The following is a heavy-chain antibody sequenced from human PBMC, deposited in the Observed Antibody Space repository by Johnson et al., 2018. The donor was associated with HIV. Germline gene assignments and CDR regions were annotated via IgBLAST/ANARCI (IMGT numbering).Heavy chain of an antibody. Sequence: VQLVESGGGLVKPGWSLRLSCAASGFTFDDYGMNWVRQAPGKGLEWVSVIYSGGSTYYADSVKGRFTISRDNSKNTLYLQMTSLRAEDTAVYYCASVPMIVVLDGAFDIWGQGTMVTVSS. D-gene: IGHD3-22*01. CDR1: GFTFDDYG. J-gene: IGHJ3*02. V-gene: IGHV3-66*01. CDR3: ASVPMIVVLDGAFDI. CDR2: IYSGGST.